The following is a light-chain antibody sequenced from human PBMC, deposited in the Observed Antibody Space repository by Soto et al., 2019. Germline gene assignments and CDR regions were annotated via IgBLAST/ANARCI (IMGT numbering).Light chain of an antibody. CDR2: GAS. Sequence: EIVMTQSPATLSVPPGERATLSCKASQSVGTYLAWYQQKPGQAPRLLIYGASTRAAGVPARFSGGGSGTEFTLTISSLQSEDFAIYHCQQYDNLPPWTFGQGTKVEIK. CDR1: QSVGTY. J-gene: IGKJ1*01. V-gene: IGKV3-15*01. CDR3: QQYDNLPPWT.